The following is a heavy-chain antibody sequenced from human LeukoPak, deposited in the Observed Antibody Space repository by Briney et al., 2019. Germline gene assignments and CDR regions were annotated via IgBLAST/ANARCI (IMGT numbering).Heavy chain of an antibody. V-gene: IGHV4-59*08. CDR3: ARHYGP. CDR1: GVSLSTHH. D-gene: IGHD3-10*01. CDR2: ISDSGST. J-gene: IGHJ5*02. Sequence: PSETLSLTCVVSGVSLSTHHWSWIRQSPGRGLEWIGYISDSGSTYYNPSLKSRVTISVDTSKNQFSLKLSSVTAADTAVYYCARHYGPWGQGTLVTVSS.